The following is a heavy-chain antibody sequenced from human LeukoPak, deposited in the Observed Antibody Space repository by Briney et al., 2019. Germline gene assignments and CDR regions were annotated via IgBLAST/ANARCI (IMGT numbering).Heavy chain of an antibody. CDR2: MSSSSSDI. CDR3: ARDLLTTVTTADY. Sequence: PGGSLRLSCAASVFTFSSYSMNWVRQTPGKGREWVSPMSSSSSDINYADTVMSRFTISRDNAKNSLYLQMNSLRAEDTAVYYCARDLLTTVTTADYWGQGTLVTVSS. J-gene: IGHJ4*02. V-gene: IGHV3-21*01. CDR1: VFTFSSYS. D-gene: IGHD4-11*01.